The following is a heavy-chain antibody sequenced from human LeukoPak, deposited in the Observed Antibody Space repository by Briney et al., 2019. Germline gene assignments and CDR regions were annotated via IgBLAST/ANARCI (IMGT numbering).Heavy chain of an antibody. CDR2: IYTSGST. V-gene: IGHV4-4*07. J-gene: IGHJ5*02. D-gene: IGHD2-8*01. CDR3: ARAGYCTNGVCPRWVWFVP. CDR1: GGSISSYY. Sequence: SQTLSLTCTVAGGSISSYYWGWIRQPAGRGLEWIGRIYTSGSTNYNPSLKSRVTMSVDTPKNQFSLKLSSVTAADTAVYYCARAGYCTNGVCPRWVWFVPWGQGTLVTVSS.